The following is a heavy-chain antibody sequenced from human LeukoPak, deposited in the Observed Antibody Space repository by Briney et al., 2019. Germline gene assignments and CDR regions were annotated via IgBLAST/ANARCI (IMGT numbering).Heavy chain of an antibody. D-gene: IGHD4-17*01. CDR1: GYTFTGYY. Sequence: ASVKVSCKASGYTFTGYYMHWVRQAPGQGLGWMGWINPNSGGTSYARKFQGWVTMTRDTSISTAYMELSRLRSDDTAVYYCARAYGDGGYYFDYWGQGTLVTVSS. CDR2: INPNSGGT. CDR3: ARAYGDGGYYFDY. J-gene: IGHJ4*02. V-gene: IGHV1-2*04.